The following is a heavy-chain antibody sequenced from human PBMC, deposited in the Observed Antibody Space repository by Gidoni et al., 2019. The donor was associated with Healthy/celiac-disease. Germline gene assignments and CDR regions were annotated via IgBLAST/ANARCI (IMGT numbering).Heavy chain of an antibody. CDR3: ARVWDSGWYVGNLFDYYYGMDV. V-gene: IGHV3-21*01. D-gene: IGHD6-19*01. CDR2: ISSSSSYI. Sequence: APGKGLEWVSSISSSSSYIYYADSVKGRFTISRDNAKNSLYLQMNSLRAEDTAVYYCARVWDSGWYVGNLFDYYYGMDVWGQGTTVTVSS. J-gene: IGHJ6*02.